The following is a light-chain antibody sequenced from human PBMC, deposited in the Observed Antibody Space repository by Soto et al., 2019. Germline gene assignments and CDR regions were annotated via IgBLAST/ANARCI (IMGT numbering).Light chain of an antibody. CDR2: GAS. J-gene: IGKJ2*01. CDR3: LQDYNYPFT. Sequence: IQITHSLSSLSASVGDRVTITCRSSQDIRVDLAWYQQKPGKAPQILIYGASTLQPGVASRFSGSGSATDFTLTISSLQPEDSAAYYCLQDYNYPFTFVQGTKVDIK. CDR1: QDIRVD. V-gene: IGKV1-6*01.